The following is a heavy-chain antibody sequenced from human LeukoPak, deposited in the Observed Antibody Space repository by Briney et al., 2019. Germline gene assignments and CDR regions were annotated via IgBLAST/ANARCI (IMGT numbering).Heavy chain of an antibody. CDR2: ISYDGSNK. V-gene: IGHV3-30*18. Sequence: PGGSLRLSCAASGFTFSSYGMHWVRQAPGKGLEWVAVISYDGSNKYYADSVKGRFTISRDNSKNTLYLQMSSLSAEDTAVYYCVKDARGAAAASGQGTLVTVSS. J-gene: IGHJ5*02. CDR1: GFTFSSYG. CDR3: VKDARGAAAA. D-gene: IGHD6-13*01.